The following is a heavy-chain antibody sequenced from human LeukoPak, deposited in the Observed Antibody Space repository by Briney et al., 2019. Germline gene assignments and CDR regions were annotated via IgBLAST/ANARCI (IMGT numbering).Heavy chain of an antibody. CDR3: ARDWARGDSYYLDY. J-gene: IGHJ4*02. Sequence: GRSLRLSCAASGFTFSGYGMHWVRQAPGKELECVALVSHDGRNKKYADSVKGRFTISRDDSENTLYLQMDSLRSEDTAVYYCARDWARGDSYYLDYWGRGTLVTVSS. D-gene: IGHD2-21*02. CDR1: GFTFSGYG. V-gene: IGHV3-30*03. CDR2: VSHDGRNK.